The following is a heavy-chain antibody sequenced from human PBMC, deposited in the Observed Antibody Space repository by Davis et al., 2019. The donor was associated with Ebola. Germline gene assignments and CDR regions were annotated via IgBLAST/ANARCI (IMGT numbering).Heavy chain of an antibody. CDR2: INPHNGNT. CDR1: GYTFINYG. V-gene: IGHV1-18*04. D-gene: IGHD1-1*01. CDR3: ARAQFPTTSDH. Sequence: ASVKVSCKASGYTFINYGITWVRQAPGQGLEWMGWINPHNGNTNYAQNVQGRVTMTTDTSTSPAYMEVGSLGSDDTAVYYCARAQFPTTSDHWGQGTLVTVSS. J-gene: IGHJ4*02.